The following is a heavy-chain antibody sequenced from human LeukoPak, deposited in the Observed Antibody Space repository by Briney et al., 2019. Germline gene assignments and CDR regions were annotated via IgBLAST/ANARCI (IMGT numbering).Heavy chain of an antibody. J-gene: IGHJ5*02. V-gene: IGHV1-69*05. CDR2: IIPIFGTA. CDR1: GGTFSSYA. CDR3: ARDLGGSVWNHEVYDWFDP. Sequence: GASVKVSCKASGGTFSSYAISGVRQAPGQGLEWMGRIIPIFGTANYAQKFQGRVTITTDESTSTAYMELSSLRSEDTAVYYCARDLGGSVWNHEVYDWFDPWGQGTLVTVSS. D-gene: IGHD1-14*01.